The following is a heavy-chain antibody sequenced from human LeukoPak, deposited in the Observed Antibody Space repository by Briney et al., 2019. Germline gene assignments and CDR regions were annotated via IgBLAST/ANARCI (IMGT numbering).Heavy chain of an antibody. CDR3: ARVRVVVVIQGYYFDY. V-gene: IGHV4-34*01. CDR2: INHSGST. CDR1: GGSFSGYY. Sequence: SETLSLTCAVYGGSFSGYYWSWIRQTPGKGLEWIGEINHSGSTNYNPSLKSRVTISVDTSKNQFSLKLSSVTAADTAVYYCARVRVVVVIQGYYFDYWGQGTLVTVSS. D-gene: IGHD3-22*01. J-gene: IGHJ4*02.